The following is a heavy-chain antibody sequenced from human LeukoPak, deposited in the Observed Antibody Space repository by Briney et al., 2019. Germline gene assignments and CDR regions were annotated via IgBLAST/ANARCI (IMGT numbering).Heavy chain of an antibody. CDR3: ARAYKPKYQLLSFDP. CDR2: MNPNSGNT. Sequence: RASVKVSCKASGYTFTSYDINWVRQATGQGFEWMGWMNPNSGNTGYAQKFQGRVTMTRNTSISTAYMELSSLRSEDTAVYYCARAYKPKYQLLSFDPWGQGTLVTVSS. J-gene: IGHJ5*02. D-gene: IGHD2-2*01. CDR1: GYTFTSYD. V-gene: IGHV1-8*01.